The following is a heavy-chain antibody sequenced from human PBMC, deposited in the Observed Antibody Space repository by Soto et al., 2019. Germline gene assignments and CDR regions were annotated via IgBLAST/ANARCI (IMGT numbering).Heavy chain of an antibody. D-gene: IGHD3-22*01. CDR1: GFTFSSYS. V-gene: IGHV3-21*01. J-gene: IGHJ3*02. CDR3: ARVDSSPPGGAFDI. CDR2: ISSSSSYI. Sequence: GGSLRLSCAASGFTFSSYSMNWVRQAPGKGLEWVSSISSSSSYIYYADSVKGRFTISRDNAKNSLYLQMNSLRAEDTAVYYCARVDSSPPGGAFDIWGQGTMVTVSS.